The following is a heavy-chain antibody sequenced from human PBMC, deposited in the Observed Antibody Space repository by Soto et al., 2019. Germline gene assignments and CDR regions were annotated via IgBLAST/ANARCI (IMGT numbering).Heavy chain of an antibody. CDR1: GGTFSSYA. CDR2: IIPIFGTA. D-gene: IGHD3-3*01. V-gene: IGHV1-69*13. Sequence: SVKVSCKASGGTFSSYAISWVRQAPGQGLEWMGGIIPIFGTANYAQKFQGRVTITADESTSTAYMELSSLRSEDTAVYYCARGRYDFWSGYHTQYYFDYWGQGTLVTVSS. CDR3: ARGRYDFWSGYHTQYYFDY. J-gene: IGHJ4*02.